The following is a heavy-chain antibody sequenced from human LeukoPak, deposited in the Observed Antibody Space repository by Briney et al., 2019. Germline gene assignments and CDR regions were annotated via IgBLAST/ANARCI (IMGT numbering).Heavy chain of an antibody. J-gene: IGHJ6*02. D-gene: IGHD5-18*01. V-gene: IGHV3-7*01. CDR2: IKQDGSVK. CDR1: GFTFSNFW. CDR3: ANTATPYYYGMDV. Sequence: GGSLRLSCAASGFTFSNFWMNWVRQAPGKGLEWVANIKQDGSVKHYVDSVKGRFTISRDNSKNTLYLQMNSLRAEDTAVYYCANTATPYYYGMDVWGQGTTVTVSS.